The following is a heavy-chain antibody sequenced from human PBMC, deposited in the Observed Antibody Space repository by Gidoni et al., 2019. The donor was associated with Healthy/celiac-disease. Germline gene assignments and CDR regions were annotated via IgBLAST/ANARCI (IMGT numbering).Heavy chain of an antibody. Sequence: EVELLESGGGLVQPGGSLRLSCAASGFTFSSYAMSWVRQAPGKGLEWVSAISGSGGSTYYADSVKGRFTISRDNSKNTLYLQMNSLRAEDTAVYYCAKRGGYYDSSGYHWGQGTLVTVSS. CDR3: AKRGGYYDSSGYH. CDR2: ISGSGGST. V-gene: IGHV3-23*01. J-gene: IGHJ4*02. D-gene: IGHD3-22*01. CDR1: GFTFSSYA.